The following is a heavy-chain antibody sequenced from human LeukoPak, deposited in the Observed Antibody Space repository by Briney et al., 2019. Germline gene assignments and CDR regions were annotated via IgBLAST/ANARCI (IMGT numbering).Heavy chain of an antibody. J-gene: IGHJ4*02. V-gene: IGHV1-18*01. CDR2: ISAYNGNT. D-gene: IGHD2-15*01. CDR1: GYTFTSYG. Sequence: ASVKASCKASGYTFTSYGISWVRQAPGQGLEWMGWISAYNGNTNYAQKLQGRVTMTTDTSTSTAYMELRSLRSDDTAVYYCARVRGYCSGGSCYSVYWGQGTLVTVSS. CDR3: ARVRGYCSGGSCYSVY.